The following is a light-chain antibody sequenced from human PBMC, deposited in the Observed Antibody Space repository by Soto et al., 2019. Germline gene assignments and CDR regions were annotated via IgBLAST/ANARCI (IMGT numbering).Light chain of an antibody. CDR3: QQRSDWPRIT. J-gene: IGKJ5*01. V-gene: IGKV3-11*01. CDR1: QSVRSS. Sequence: EIVMTQSPATLSASPGGRATLSCRASQSVRSSLAWYQQKPGQAPRLLMYDASNRATGIPARFSGSGSGTDFTLTISSLEPEDFAIYFCQQRSDWPRITFGQGTRLEIK. CDR2: DAS.